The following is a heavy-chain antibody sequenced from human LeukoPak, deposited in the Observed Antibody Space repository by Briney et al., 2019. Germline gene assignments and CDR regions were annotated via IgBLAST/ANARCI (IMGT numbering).Heavy chain of an antibody. Sequence: GGSLRLSCAASVFTFSSYSLYWVREALREGVWWGSSIIGSSSYIYYADSEKGRFTISRDNAKNSLYLQMNSLRAEDTAVYYCARAGGYCSSTSCYLTAFDIWGQGTMVTVSS. CDR2: IIGSSSYI. J-gene: IGHJ3*02. CDR1: VFTFSSYS. V-gene: IGHV3-21*01. CDR3: ARAGGYCSSTSCYLTAFDI. D-gene: IGHD2-2*01.